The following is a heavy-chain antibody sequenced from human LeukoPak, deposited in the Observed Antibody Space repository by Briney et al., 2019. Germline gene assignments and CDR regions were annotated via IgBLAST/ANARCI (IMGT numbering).Heavy chain of an antibody. CDR2: IYTSGST. CDR1: GGSISSYY. CDR3: ARAPAYYYDSSGYYHYYFDY. V-gene: IGHV4-4*07. D-gene: IGHD3-22*01. J-gene: IGHJ4*02. Sequence: SETLSLTCTVSGGSISSYYWSWIRQPAGKGLEWIGRIYTSGSTNYNPSLKSRVTISVDTSKNQFSLKLSSVTAADTAVYYCARAPAYYYDSSGYYHYYFDYWGQGTLVTVSS.